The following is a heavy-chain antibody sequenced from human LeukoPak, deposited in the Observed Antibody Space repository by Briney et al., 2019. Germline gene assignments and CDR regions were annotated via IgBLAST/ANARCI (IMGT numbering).Heavy chain of an antibody. J-gene: IGHJ4*02. V-gene: IGHV3-7*01. D-gene: IGHD1-26*01. CDR1: GFTFSDYW. Sequence: GGSLGLSCEASGFTFSDYWMSWVRQAPGKGLEWVANIKQNGSEIDYVDSVKGRFTISRDNTRNSLYLQMNSLTAGDTATYYCADPGVGFWGQGTLVTVSS. CDR2: IKQNGSEI. CDR3: ADPGVGF.